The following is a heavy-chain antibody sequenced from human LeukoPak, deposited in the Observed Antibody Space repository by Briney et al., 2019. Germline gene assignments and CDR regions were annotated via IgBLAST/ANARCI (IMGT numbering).Heavy chain of an antibody. J-gene: IGHJ4*02. V-gene: IGHV3-64D*06. CDR3: VKDSSSGSYFDY. CDR1: GFTFSRYA. CDR2: ISSNGGST. D-gene: IGHD3-10*01. Sequence: GGSLRLSCSASGFTFSRYAMHWVRQAPGKGLEYVSAISSNGGSTYYADSVKGRFTISRDNSRNALHLQMSSLRVEDTAVYYCVKDSSSGSYFDYWGQGTLVTVSS.